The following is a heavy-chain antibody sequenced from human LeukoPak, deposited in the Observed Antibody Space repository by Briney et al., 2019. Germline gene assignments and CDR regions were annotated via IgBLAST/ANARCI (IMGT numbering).Heavy chain of an antibody. D-gene: IGHD1/OR15-1a*01. Sequence: GGPLRLSCAASGFTFSSYSMNWVRQAPGKGLEWVSSISTSSSYIYYADSVKGRFTISRDNAKNSLYLQMNSLRAEDTAVYYCARDPDGTARNYFDYWGQGTLVTVSS. J-gene: IGHJ4*02. CDR3: ARDPDGTARNYFDY. CDR1: GFTFSSYS. V-gene: IGHV3-21*01. CDR2: ISTSSSYI.